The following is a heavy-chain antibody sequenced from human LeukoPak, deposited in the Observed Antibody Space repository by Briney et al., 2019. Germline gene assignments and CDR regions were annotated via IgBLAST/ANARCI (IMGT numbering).Heavy chain of an antibody. CDR1: GFTFSSYS. CDR3: ARSCSSTSCYDRFAFDY. J-gene: IGHJ4*02. V-gene: IGHV3-21*01. D-gene: IGHD2-2*01. Sequence: PGGSRRLSCAASGFTFSSYSMNWVRQAPGKGLEWVSSISSSSYIYYADSVKGRFTISRDNAKNSLYLQMNSLRAEDTAVYYCARSCSSTSCYDRFAFDYWGQGTLVTVSS. CDR2: ISSSSYI.